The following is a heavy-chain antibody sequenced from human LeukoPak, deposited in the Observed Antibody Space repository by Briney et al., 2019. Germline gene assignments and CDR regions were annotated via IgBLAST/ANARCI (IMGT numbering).Heavy chain of an antibody. J-gene: IGHJ4*02. D-gene: IGHD3-22*01. CDR2: IKQDGSEK. Sequence: PGGSLRLSCTAPGFNFSTHWMSWVRQAPGKGLEWLANIKQDGSEKYYVDSVKGRFTISRDDDKNSLYLQMNSLRAEDTAVYYCARPRDDSSLNRPLYWGKGALVTVSS. CDR3: ARPRDDSSLNRPLY. V-gene: IGHV3-7*01. CDR1: GFNFSTHW.